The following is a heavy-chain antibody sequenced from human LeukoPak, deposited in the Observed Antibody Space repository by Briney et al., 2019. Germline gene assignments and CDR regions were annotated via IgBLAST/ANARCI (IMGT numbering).Heavy chain of an antibody. D-gene: IGHD3-22*01. Sequence: VASVKVSCKASGYTFTGYYMHWVRQAPGQGLEWMGWINPNSGGTNYAQKFQGWVTMTRDTSISTAYLQWSSLKVSDTAMYYCARQRPYYYDSSGYWDDAFDIWGQGTMVTVSS. CDR1: GYTFTGYY. J-gene: IGHJ3*02. CDR2: INPNSGGT. CDR3: ARQRPYYYDSSGYWDDAFDI. V-gene: IGHV1-2*04.